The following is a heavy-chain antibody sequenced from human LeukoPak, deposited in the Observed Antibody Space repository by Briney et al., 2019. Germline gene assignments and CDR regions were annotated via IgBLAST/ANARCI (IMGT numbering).Heavy chain of an antibody. CDR3: ASGSGIAAEVVAFDY. J-gene: IGHJ4*02. CDR2: ISGYNGNT. Sequence: ASVKVSCKASGYSFTSSGINWVRQAPGQGLEWMGWISGYNGNTNYAQKLQGRVTMTTDTSTSTAYMELRSLRSDDTAVYFCASGSGIAAEVVAFDYWGQGALVTVSS. D-gene: IGHD6-13*01. V-gene: IGHV1-18*01. CDR1: GYSFTSSG.